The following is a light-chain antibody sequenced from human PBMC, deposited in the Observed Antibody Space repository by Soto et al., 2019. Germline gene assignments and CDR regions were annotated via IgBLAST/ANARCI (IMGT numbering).Light chain of an antibody. CDR2: GAS. CDR1: ESVGST. Sequence: EILMTQSPATLSVSPGERVILSCRASESVGSTLAWYRQKPGQAPRLLIRGASTRATGVPARFSGSGSGTEFTLTISSLKSEDFAVYYCQQYSTSLTFGGGTTLEIK. J-gene: IGKJ4*02. V-gene: IGKV3-15*01. CDR3: QQYSTSLT.